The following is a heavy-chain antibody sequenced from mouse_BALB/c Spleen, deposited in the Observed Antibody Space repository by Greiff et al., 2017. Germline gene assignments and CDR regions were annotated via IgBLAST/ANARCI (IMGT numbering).Heavy chain of an antibody. V-gene: IGHV1-4*02. Sequence: QVQLQQSAAELARPGASVKMSCKASGYTFTSYTMHWVKQRPGQGLEWIGYINPSSGYTEYNQKFKDKTTLTADKSSSTAYMQLSSLTSEDSAVYYCARWIFYDGSLYYAMDYWGQGTSVTVSA. D-gene: IGHD2-3*01. CDR3: ARWIFYDGSLYYAMDY. CDR2: INPSSGYT. CDR1: GYTFTSYT. J-gene: IGHJ4*01.